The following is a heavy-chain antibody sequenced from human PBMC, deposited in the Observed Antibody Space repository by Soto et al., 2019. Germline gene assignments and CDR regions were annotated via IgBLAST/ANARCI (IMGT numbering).Heavy chain of an antibody. V-gene: IGHV3-23*01. CDR2: VSRSGTRT. CDR1: GFTFSSYD. CDR3: AKGGRTMIQHDTFDI. J-gene: IGHJ3*02. Sequence: GGSLRLSCGASGFTFSSYDMSWVRQAPGQGLEWVSTVSRSGTRTYYADSVKGRFTISRDNSKNTMYLQMNSLRVEDTAVYYCAKGGRTMIQHDTFDIWGQGTMVTVSS. D-gene: IGHD3-22*01.